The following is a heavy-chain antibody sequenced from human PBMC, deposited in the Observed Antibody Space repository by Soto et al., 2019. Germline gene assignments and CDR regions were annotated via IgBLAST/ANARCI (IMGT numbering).Heavy chain of an antibody. CDR1: GYSFTSYW. J-gene: IGHJ4*02. CDR2: IDPSDSYT. CDR3: ASQRYCSGGSCDY. Sequence: GESLKISCKGSGYSFTSYWISWVRQMPGKGLEWMGRIDPSDSYTNYSPSCQGHVTISADKSISTAYLQWSSLKASDTAMYYCASQRYCSGGSCDYWGQGTLVTVSS. D-gene: IGHD2-15*01. V-gene: IGHV5-10-1*01.